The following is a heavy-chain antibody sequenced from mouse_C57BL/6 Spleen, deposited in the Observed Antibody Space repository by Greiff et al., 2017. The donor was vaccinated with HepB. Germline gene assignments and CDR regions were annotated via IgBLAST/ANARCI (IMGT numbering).Heavy chain of an antibody. J-gene: IGHJ4*01. D-gene: IGHD2-5*01. CDR1: GYSITSGYY. V-gene: IGHV3-6*01. Sequence: DVQLQESGPGLVKPSQSLSLPCSVPGYSITSGYYWNWIRQFPGNKLEWMGYISYDGSNNYNPSLKNRISITRDTSKNQFFLKLNSVTTEDTATYDCARDYQSNLDAMDYWGQGTSVTVSS. CDR2: ISYDGSN. CDR3: ARDYQSNLDAMDY.